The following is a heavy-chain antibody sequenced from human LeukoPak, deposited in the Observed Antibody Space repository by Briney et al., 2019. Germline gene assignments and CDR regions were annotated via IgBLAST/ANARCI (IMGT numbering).Heavy chain of an antibody. J-gene: IGHJ3*02. CDR3: ARGPGYYDFWSGYYRDAFDI. Sequence: GGSLRLSCAASGFTFSSYGMHWVRQAPGKGLEWVAFIRYDGSNKYYADSVKGRFTISRDNAKNSLYLQMNSLRAEDTAVYYCARGPGYYDFWSGYYRDAFDIWGQGTMVTVSS. CDR2: IRYDGSNK. V-gene: IGHV3-30*02. D-gene: IGHD3-3*01. CDR1: GFTFSSYG.